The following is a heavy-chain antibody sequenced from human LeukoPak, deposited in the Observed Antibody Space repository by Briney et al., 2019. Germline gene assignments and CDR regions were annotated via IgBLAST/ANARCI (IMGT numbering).Heavy chain of an antibody. CDR1: GFTFTSYW. Sequence: GGSLRLSCAAFGFTFTSYWMSWVRQAPGKGLEWVASIKQDGSQKYYVDSVKGRFTISRDNAKNSLYLQTNSLRVEDTAVYYCARDTNYGDPEVLDYWGQGTLVTVSS. V-gene: IGHV3-7*04. CDR2: IKQDGSQK. J-gene: IGHJ4*02. CDR3: ARDTNYGDPEVLDY. D-gene: IGHD4-17*01.